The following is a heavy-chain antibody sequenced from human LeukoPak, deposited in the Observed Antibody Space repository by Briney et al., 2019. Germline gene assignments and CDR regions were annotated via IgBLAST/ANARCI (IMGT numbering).Heavy chain of an antibody. Sequence: GGSLRLSCAASGFTFSSYGMHWVRQAPDKGLEWVAVIWYDGSNKYYADSVKGRFTISRDNSKNTLYLQMNSLRAEDTAVYYCARAMYSSGWYYFDYWGQGTLVTVSS. CDR3: ARAMYSSGWYYFDY. D-gene: IGHD6-19*01. CDR1: GFTFSSYG. CDR2: IWYDGSNK. V-gene: IGHV3-33*01. J-gene: IGHJ4*02.